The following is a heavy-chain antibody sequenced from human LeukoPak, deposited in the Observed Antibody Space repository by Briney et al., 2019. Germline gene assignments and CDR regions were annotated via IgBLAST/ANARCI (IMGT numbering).Heavy chain of an antibody. CDR2: ISGSGGST. CDR1: GFTFSSYA. J-gene: IGHJ4*02. CDR3: AKATYYYDSSGYYYGYYFDY. Sequence: GGSLRLSCAVSGFTFSSYAMSWFRQALGKGLEWVSAISGSGGSTYYADSVKGRFTISRDNSKNTLYLQMNSLRAEDTAVYYCAKATYYYDSSGYYYGYYFDYWGQGTLVTVSS. D-gene: IGHD3-22*01. V-gene: IGHV3-23*01.